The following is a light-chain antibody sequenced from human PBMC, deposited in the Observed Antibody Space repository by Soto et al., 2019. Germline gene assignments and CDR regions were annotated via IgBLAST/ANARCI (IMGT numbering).Light chain of an antibody. CDR3: QQYYSYPRT. CDR1: QSIGVW. V-gene: IGKV1-5*01. Sequence: DIQMTQSPSTLSSSVGDRVTITCRASQSIGVWLAWYQQKPGRAPKLLIYDASTLQRGVPSRFSGSGSGTDFTLTISCLQSEDFATYYCQQYYSYPRTFGQGTKVDIK. J-gene: IGKJ1*01. CDR2: DAS.